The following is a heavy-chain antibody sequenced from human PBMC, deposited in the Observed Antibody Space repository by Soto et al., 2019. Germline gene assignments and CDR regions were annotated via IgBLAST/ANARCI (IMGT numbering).Heavy chain of an antibody. CDR2: IRSKAYGGKT. CDR1: GFTFSDYA. D-gene: IGHD3-3*01. Sequence: GGSLRLSCTASGFTFSDYAMRWFRQAPGKGLEWVGFIRSKAYGGKTEYAASVKGRFTISRDDSKSIAYLQMNSLKAEDTAVYYCTRVGYYDFWSGYYPGYWGQGTLVTVSS. J-gene: IGHJ4*02. CDR3: TRVGYYDFWSGYYPGY. V-gene: IGHV3-49*03.